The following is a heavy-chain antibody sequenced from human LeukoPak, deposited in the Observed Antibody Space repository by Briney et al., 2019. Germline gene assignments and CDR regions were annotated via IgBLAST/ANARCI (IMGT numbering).Heavy chain of an antibody. CDR3: ARDHGTVTTIRGFDI. CDR1: GFTFSHYA. V-gene: IGHV3-33*01. J-gene: IGHJ3*02. CDR2: IWYDGSQK. D-gene: IGHD4-17*01. Sequence: GGSLRLSCAASGFTFSHYAIHWVRQAPGKGLEWVAVIWYDGSQKFHADSVKGRLAISRDNSKNILYLQMDSLRAEDTAVYYCARDHGTVTTIRGFDIWGQGTMVTVSS.